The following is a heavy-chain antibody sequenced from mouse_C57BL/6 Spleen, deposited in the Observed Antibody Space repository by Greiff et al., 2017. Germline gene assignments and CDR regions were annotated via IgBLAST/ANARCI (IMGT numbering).Heavy chain of an antibody. Sequence: EVQRVESGGGLVKPGGSLKLSCAASGFTFSSYAMSWVRQTPEKRLEWVATISDGGSYTYYPDNVKGRFTISRDNAKNNLYLQMSHLKSEDTAMYYCAREGGSSGYDYWGQGTTLTVSS. CDR3: AREGGSSGYDY. D-gene: IGHD3-2*02. CDR2: ISDGGSYT. V-gene: IGHV5-4*01. J-gene: IGHJ2*01. CDR1: GFTFSSYA.